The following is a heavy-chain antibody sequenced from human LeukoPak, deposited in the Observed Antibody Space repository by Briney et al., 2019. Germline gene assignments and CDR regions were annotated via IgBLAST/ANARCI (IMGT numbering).Heavy chain of an antibody. J-gene: IGHJ4*02. CDR1: GFSLSGYW. V-gene: IGHV3-15*01. CDR2: IKSKTDGGTT. Sequence: GGSLRLSCAAYGFSLSGYWMSWVRQAPGEGVEWVGRIKSKTDGGTTDVAAPVKGRFTISRDDTKNTLYLQMNSLKTEDTAVYYCTRGVVGATTADYWGQGTLVTVSS. CDR3: TRGVVGATTADY. D-gene: IGHD1-26*01.